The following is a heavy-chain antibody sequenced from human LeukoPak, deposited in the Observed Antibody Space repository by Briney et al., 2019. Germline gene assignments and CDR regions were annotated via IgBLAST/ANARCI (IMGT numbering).Heavy chain of an antibody. CDR1: GGSISNYY. V-gene: IGHV4-59*01. D-gene: IGHD6-19*01. Sequence: SETLSLTCTVSGGSISNYYWSWIRQPPGKGLEWIGYIYYSGSTNYNPSLKSRVTISVDTSKNQFSLQLSSVTAADTAVYYCARAGARYSSGWYWFDPWGQGTLVTVSS. J-gene: IGHJ5*02. CDR2: IYYSGST. CDR3: ARAGARYSSGWYWFDP.